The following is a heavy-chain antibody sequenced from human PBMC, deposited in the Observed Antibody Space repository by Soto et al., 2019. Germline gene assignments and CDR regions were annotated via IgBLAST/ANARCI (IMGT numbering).Heavy chain of an antibody. D-gene: IGHD1-1*01. Sequence: LXLTCTISGASISGFYWSWILKSAGKGLEWIGRIYATGTTDYNPSLKSRVMMSVDTSKKQFSLKLRSVTAADTAVYYCVRDGTKTLRDWFDPWGQGISVTVPS. CDR2: IYATGTT. CDR3: VRDGTKTLRDWFDP. V-gene: IGHV4-4*07. J-gene: IGHJ5*02. CDR1: GASISGFY.